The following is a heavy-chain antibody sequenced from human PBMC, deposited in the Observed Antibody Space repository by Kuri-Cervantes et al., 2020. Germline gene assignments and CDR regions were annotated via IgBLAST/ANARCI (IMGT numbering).Heavy chain of an antibody. CDR2: IYYSGST. CDR1: GGSISSYY. J-gene: IGHJ4*02. CDR3: ARDQGGYCSSTSCPRREFDY. V-gene: IGHV4-59*01. D-gene: IGHD2-2*01. Sequence: SETLSLTCTVSGGSISSYYWSWIRQPPGKGLEWIGYIYYSGSTNYNPSLKSRVTISVDTSKNQFSLKLSSVTAADTAVYYCARDQGGYCSSTSCPRREFDYWGQGTLVTVSS.